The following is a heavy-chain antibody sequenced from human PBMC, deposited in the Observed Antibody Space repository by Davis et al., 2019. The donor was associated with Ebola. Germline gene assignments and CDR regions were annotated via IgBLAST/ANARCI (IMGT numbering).Heavy chain of an antibody. CDR3: AKVHPPTTVTTGWFDP. J-gene: IGHJ5*02. CDR2: ISVRSIT. V-gene: IGHV3-23*01. CDR1: GFIFSSYA. Sequence: GESLKISRAASGFIFSSYAMSWVRQAPGKGLEWVSSISVRSITYHADSVKGRFTISRDNSKNTLYLQMNSLRAEDTAVYYCAKVHPPTTVTTGWFDPWGQGTLVTVSS. D-gene: IGHD4-17*01.